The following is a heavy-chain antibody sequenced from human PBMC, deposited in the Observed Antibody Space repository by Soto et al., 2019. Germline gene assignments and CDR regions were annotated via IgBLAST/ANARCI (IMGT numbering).Heavy chain of an antibody. D-gene: IGHD1-26*01. J-gene: IGHJ6*02. CDR1: GGSISSYY. V-gene: IGHV4-59*01. CDR2: IYYSGST. Sequence: SETLSLTCTVSGGSISSYYWSWIRQPPGKGLEWIGYIYYSGSTNYNPSLKSRVTISVDTSKNQFSLKLSSVTAADTAVYYCARDRKAGATAYYYYGMDVWGQGTTVTVS. CDR3: ARDRKAGATAYYYYGMDV.